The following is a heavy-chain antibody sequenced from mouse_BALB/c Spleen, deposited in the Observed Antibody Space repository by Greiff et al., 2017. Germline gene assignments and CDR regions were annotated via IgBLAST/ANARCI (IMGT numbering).Heavy chain of an antibody. V-gene: IGHV5-12-2*01. CDR1: GFTFSSYT. CDR3: ARDGYYEAMDY. J-gene: IGHJ4*01. D-gene: IGHD2-3*01. CDR2: ISNGGGST. Sequence: DVMLVESGGGLVQPGGSLKLSCAASGFTFSSYTMSWVRQTPEKRLEWVAYISNGGGSTYYPDTVKGRFTISRDNAKNTLYLQMSSLKSEDTAMYYCARDGYYEAMDYWGQGTSVTVSS.